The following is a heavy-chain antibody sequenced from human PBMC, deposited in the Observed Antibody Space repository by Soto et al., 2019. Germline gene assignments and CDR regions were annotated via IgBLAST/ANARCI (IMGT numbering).Heavy chain of an antibody. D-gene: IGHD4-17*01. CDR1: GFTFSSYG. Sequence: QVQLVESGGGVVQPGRSLRLSCAASGFTFSSYGMHWVRQAPGKGLEWVAVISYDGSNKYYADSVKGRFTISRDNSKNTQYLQINRERAEDAAVHYWARDRGLRSRWFDRWGQGRLVSVSS. CDR2: ISYDGSNK. V-gene: IGHV3-30*03. CDR3: ARDRGLRSRWFDR. J-gene: IGHJ5*02.